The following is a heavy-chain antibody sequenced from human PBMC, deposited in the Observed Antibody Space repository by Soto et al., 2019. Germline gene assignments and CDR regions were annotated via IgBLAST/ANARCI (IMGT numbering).Heavy chain of an antibody. CDR1: GFTFSSYG. D-gene: IGHD5-18*01. J-gene: IGHJ3*02. Sequence: QVQLVESGGGVVQPGRSLRLSCAASGFTFSSYGMHWVRQAPGKGLEWVAVISYDGSNKYYADSVKGRFTISRDNSKTTLYLQMNSLRAEDTAVYYCANLPSWIQPMDAFDIWGQGTMVTVSS. CDR3: ANLPSWIQPMDAFDI. V-gene: IGHV3-30*18. CDR2: ISYDGSNK.